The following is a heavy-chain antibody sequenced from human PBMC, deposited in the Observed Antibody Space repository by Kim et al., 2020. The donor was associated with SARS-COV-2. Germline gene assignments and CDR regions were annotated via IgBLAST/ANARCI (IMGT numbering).Heavy chain of an antibody. V-gene: IGHV4-34*01. D-gene: IGHD6-6*01. CDR1: GGSFSGYY. CDR3: AARIAARPIKFDY. J-gene: IGHJ4*02. CDR2: INHSGST. Sequence: SETLSLTCAVYGGSFSGYYWSWIRQPPGKGLEWIGEINHSGSTNYNPSLKSRVTISVDTSKNQFSLKLSSVTAADTAVYYCAARIAARPIKFDYWGQGTLVTVSS.